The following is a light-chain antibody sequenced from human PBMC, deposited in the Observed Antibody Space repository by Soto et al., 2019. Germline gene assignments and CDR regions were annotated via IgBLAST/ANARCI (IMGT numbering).Light chain of an antibody. CDR2: EGS. CDR1: SSDVGSYNL. V-gene: IGLV2-23*01. CDR3: CSYARSSTYV. Sequence: QSALTQPASVSGSPGQSNTISCTGTSSDVGSYNLVSWYQQHPGKAPKLMIYEGSKRPSGVSNRFSGSKSGNTASLTISGLQADDEADYYCCSYARSSTYVFGTGTKLTVL. J-gene: IGLJ1*01.